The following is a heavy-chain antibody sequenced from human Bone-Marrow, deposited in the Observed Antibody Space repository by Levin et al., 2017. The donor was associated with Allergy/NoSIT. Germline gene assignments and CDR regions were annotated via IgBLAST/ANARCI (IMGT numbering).Heavy chain of an antibody. V-gene: IGHV3-48*01. CDR3: ARVAYYYGSGSVDAFDI. CDR1: GFTFSSYS. CDR2: ISSSSSTI. Sequence: GGSLRLSCAASGFTFSSYSMNWVRQAPGKGLEWVSYISSSSSTIYYADSVKGRFTISRDNAKNSLYLQMNSLRAEDTAVYYCARVAYYYGSGSVDAFDIWGQGTMVTVSS. J-gene: IGHJ3*02. D-gene: IGHD3-10*01.